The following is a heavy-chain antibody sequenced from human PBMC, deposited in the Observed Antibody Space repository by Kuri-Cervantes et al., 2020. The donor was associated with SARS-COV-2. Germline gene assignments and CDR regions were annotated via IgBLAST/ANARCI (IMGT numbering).Heavy chain of an antibody. J-gene: IGHJ3*02. V-gene: IGHV4-39*01. CDR3: ARLRGITMIVVVFDAFDI. CDR1: GGSISSSSYY. D-gene: IGHD3-22*01. CDR2: IYYSGST. Sequence: ETLSLTCTVSGGSISSSSYYWGWIRRPPGKGLEWIGSIYYSGSTYYNPSLKSRVTISVDTSKNQFSLKLSSVTAADTAVYYCARLRGITMIVVVFDAFDIWGQGTMVTVSS.